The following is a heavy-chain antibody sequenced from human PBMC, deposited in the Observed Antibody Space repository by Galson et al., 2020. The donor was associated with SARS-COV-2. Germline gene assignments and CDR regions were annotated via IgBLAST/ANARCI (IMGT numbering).Heavy chain of an antibody. CDR1: GFTFSSYA. J-gene: IGHJ4*02. CDR2: ISGSGGST. V-gene: IGHV3-23*01. CDR3: AKDDIVLMVYASPTPDY. Sequence: GGSLRLSCPASGFTFSSYAMSWVRQAPGKGLEWVSAISGSGGSTYYADSVKGRFTISRDNSKNTLYLQMNSLRAEDTAVYYCAKDDIVLMVYASPTPDYWGQGTLVTVSS. D-gene: IGHD2-8*01.